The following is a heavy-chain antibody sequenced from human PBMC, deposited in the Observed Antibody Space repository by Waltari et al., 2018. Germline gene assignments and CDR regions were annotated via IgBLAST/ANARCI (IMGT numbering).Heavy chain of an antibody. J-gene: IGHJ6*03. CDR3: AGRYYYYMDV. CDR2: FYVGGST. CDR1: VASITNYY. D-gene: IGHD3-9*01. Sequence: QVQLQESGPGLMKPSETLSLTCPVSVASITNYYWNWVRQSAGGGLEWIGRFYVGGSTDYNPSLRSRVTMSFDTSKNQFSLRLSSVTAADTAIYYCAGRYYYYMDVWGKGTTVTISS. V-gene: IGHV4-4*07.